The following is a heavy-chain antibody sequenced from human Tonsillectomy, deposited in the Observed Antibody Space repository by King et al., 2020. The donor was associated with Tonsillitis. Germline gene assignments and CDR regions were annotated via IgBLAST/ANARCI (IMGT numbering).Heavy chain of an antibody. CDR3: ASLRSNDMDV. CDR1: GYSFSISW. CDR2: IYPADSDT. V-gene: IGHV5-51*01. J-gene: IGHJ6*02. Sequence: QLVQSGAEVKEPGESLEISCKGSGYSFSISWIGWVRQMPGKGLEWMGIIYPADSDTRYTPSFEGQVTISADKSISTAYLQWSSLQASDTGMYYCASLRSNDMDVWGQGTTVTVSS.